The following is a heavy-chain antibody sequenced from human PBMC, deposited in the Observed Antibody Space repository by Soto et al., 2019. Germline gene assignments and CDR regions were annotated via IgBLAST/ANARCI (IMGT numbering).Heavy chain of an antibody. J-gene: IGHJ6*02. CDR2: IYPGDSDT. V-gene: IGHV5-51*01. D-gene: IGHD2-15*01. CDR3: ARGMVVAPPLYGMDV. CDR1: GYSFTSYW. Sequence: GESLKISCKGSGYSFTSYWIGWVRQMPGKGLEWMGIIYPGDSDTRYSPSFQGQVTISADKSISTAYLQWSSLKASDTAMYYCARGMVVAPPLYGMDVWGQGTTVTVSS.